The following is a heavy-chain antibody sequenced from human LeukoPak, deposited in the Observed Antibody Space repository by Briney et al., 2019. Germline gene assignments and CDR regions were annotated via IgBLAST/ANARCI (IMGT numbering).Heavy chain of an antibody. CDR2: ISGSGGST. CDR3: AKDSGYDVLIDY. J-gene: IGHJ4*02. V-gene: IGHV3-23*01. CDR1: GFTVSSKY. D-gene: IGHD5-12*01. Sequence: GGSLRLSCAASGFTVSSKYMSWVRQAPGKGLEWVSAISGSGGSTYYADSVKGRFTISRDNSKNTLYLQMNSLRAEDTAVYYCAKDSGYDVLIDYWGQGTLVTVSS.